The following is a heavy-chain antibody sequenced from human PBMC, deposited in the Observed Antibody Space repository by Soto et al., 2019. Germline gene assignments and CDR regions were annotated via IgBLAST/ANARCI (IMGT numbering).Heavy chain of an antibody. D-gene: IGHD6-13*01. Sequence: PSQTLSLTCAISGDSVSSNSAAWNWIRQSPSRGLEWLGRTYYRSKWYNDYAVSVKSRITINPDTSKNQFSLQLNSVTPEDTAVYYCARDLDSSSWTDYYYGMDVWGQGTTVTVSS. J-gene: IGHJ6*02. CDR2: TYYRSKWYN. CDR3: ARDLDSSSWTDYYYGMDV. CDR1: GDSVSSNSAA. V-gene: IGHV6-1*01.